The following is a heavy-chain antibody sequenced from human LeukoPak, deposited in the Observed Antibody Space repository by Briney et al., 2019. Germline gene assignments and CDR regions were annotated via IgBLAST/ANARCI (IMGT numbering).Heavy chain of an antibody. CDR2: INPNSGGT. CDR1: GYTFTGYY. V-gene: IGHV1-2*02. Sequence: ASVKVSCKASGYTFTGYYMHWVRQAPGQGLEWMGWINPNSGGTKYAQKFQGRVTLTSDTSITTAYLDLASLTSDDTAVYYCARLLAGGNAFDIWGQGTMLAVSS. J-gene: IGHJ3*02. CDR3: ARLLAGGNAFDI. D-gene: IGHD3-16*01.